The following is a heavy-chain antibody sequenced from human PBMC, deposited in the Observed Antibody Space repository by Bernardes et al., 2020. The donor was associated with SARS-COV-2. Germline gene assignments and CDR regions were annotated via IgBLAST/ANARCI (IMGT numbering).Heavy chain of an antibody. D-gene: IGHD3-10*01. CDR3: ARVVRDLYGSGRYPQYFDY. CDR1: GGSIRSSTYS. Sequence: SETLSLTCTVSGGSIRSSTYSWTWIRQPAGKGPEWIGRIDISGSTSYDPSLNSRVTMSLDTSKNQLSLKLTSVTTADTAVYYCARVVRDLYGSGRYPQYFDYWGQGTLVTVSS. J-gene: IGHJ4*02. CDR2: IDISGST. V-gene: IGHV4-61*02.